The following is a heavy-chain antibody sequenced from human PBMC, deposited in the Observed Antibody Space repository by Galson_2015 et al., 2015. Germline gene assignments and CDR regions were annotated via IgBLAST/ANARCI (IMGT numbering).Heavy chain of an antibody. Sequence: SLRLSCAASGFTFKDVWMSWVRQAPGRGLEWLARIKSKTDGGTTDYAAPVKGRFTISRDDSKNTLYLQMNSLKTEDTAVYYCTTDPRDWGQGTLVTVSP. CDR1: GFTFKDVW. J-gene: IGHJ4*02. CDR3: TTDPRD. V-gene: IGHV3-15*01. CDR2: IKSKTDGGTT.